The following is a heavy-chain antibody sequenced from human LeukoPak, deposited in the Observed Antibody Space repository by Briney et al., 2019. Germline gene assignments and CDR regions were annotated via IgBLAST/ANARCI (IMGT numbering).Heavy chain of an antibody. CDR1: GGSFSGYY. CDR2: INHSGST. V-gene: IGHV4-34*01. Sequence: SETLSLTCAVYGGSFSGYYWSWIRQPPGKGLEWIGEINHSGSTNYNPSLESRVTISVDTSKNQFSLKLSSVTAADTAVYYCASGLWFGEFPDHWGQGTLVTVSS. CDR3: ASGLWFGEFPDH. J-gene: IGHJ4*02. D-gene: IGHD3-10*01.